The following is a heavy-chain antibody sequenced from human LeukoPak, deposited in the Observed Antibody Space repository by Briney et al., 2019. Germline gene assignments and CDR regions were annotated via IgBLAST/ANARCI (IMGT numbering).Heavy chain of an antibody. D-gene: IGHD3-3*01. Sequence: ASVKVSCKASGYTFTSYGISWVRQAPGQGLEWMGWISAYNGNTNYAQRLQGRVTMTTDTSTSTAYMELRSLRSDDTAVYYCARVGFWSGYYSAGEFDYWGQGTLVTVSS. V-gene: IGHV1-18*01. CDR3: ARVGFWSGYYSAGEFDY. CDR2: ISAYNGNT. J-gene: IGHJ4*02. CDR1: GYTFTSYG.